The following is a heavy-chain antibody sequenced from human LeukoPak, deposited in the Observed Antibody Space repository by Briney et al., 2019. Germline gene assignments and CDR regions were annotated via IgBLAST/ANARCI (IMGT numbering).Heavy chain of an antibody. V-gene: IGHV3-15*01. CDR1: GFTFSNAW. CDR2: IKTKTDGGTT. CDR3: TTGGS. Sequence: GGSLRLSCAASGFTFSNAWMTWVRQAPGKGLEWAGRIKTKTDGGTTDYAAPVKGRFTISRDDSKTMLYLQMNRLKSEDTAVYYCTTGGSWGQGTLVTVSS. J-gene: IGHJ4*02.